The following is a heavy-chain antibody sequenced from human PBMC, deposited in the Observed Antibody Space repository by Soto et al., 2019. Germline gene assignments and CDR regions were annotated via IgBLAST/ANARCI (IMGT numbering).Heavy chain of an antibody. D-gene: IGHD2-15*01. J-gene: IGHJ4*02. CDR3: ATRDIKRYCSGGSCYSVDY. CDR1: GFTFSSYA. Sequence: HPGGSLRLSCAASGFTFSSYAMHWVRQAPGKGLEWVAVISYDGSNKYYADSVKGRFTISRDNSKNTLYLQMNSLRAEDTAVYYYATRDIKRYCSGGSCYSVDYWGQGT. CDR2: ISYDGSNK. V-gene: IGHV3-30-3*01.